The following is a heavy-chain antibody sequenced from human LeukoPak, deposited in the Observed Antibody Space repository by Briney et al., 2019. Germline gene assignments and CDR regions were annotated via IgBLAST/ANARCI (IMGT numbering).Heavy chain of an antibody. CDR1: GYTFTSYG. J-gene: IGHJ4*02. CDR2: ISAYNGNT. Sequence: GASVNVSCKASGYTFTSYGISWVRQAPGQGLEWMGWISAYNGNTNYAQKLQGRVTMTTDTSTSTAYMELRSLRSDDTAVYYCARESFLTGYYKAIDYWGQGTLVTVSS. CDR3: ARESFLTGYYKAIDY. D-gene: IGHD3-9*01. V-gene: IGHV1-18*01.